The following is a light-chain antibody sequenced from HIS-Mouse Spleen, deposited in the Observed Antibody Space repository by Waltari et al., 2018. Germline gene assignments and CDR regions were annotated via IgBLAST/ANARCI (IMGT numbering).Light chain of an antibody. CDR3: AAWDDSLSGPV. CDR2: RNN. Sequence: QSVLTQPPSASGTPGQRVTISCSESSSNIESNYVSWYQQHPGTAPKALIYRNNQRPSGVPDRFSGSKSGTSASLAISGLRSEDEADYYCAAWDDSLSGPVFGGGTKLTVL. J-gene: IGLJ3*02. V-gene: IGLV1-47*01. CDR1: SSNIESNY.